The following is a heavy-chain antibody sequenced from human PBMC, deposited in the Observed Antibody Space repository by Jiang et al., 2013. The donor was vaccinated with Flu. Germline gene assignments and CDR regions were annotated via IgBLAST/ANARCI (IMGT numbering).Heavy chain of an antibody. Sequence: KPTQTLTLTXSFSGFSLTTSGVGVGWIRQPPGKALEWLALLYWSDDNHFSPSLKSRLTITKDTSKNQVVLTMTNMDPVDTATYYCAHRHPYDSSGYYPFSFDYWGQGTLVTVSS. J-gene: IGHJ4*02. CDR3: AHRHPYDSSGYYPFSFDY. D-gene: IGHD3-22*01. V-gene: IGHV2-5*01. CDR1: GFSLTTSGVG. CDR2: LYWSDDN.